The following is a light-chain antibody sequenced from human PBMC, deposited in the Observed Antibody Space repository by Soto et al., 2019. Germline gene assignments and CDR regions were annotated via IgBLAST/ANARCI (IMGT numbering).Light chain of an antibody. CDR1: QSISSY. J-gene: IGKJ1*01. Sequence: DIQMTQSPSSLSASVGDRVTITCRASQSISSYLNWYQQKPGKAPKLLIYDASSLESGVPSRFRGRGSGPAYTLNISSLQPDDFATYYCQQYNSYSPWTFSQGTKV. CDR2: DAS. CDR3: QQYNSYSPWT. V-gene: IGKV1-5*01.